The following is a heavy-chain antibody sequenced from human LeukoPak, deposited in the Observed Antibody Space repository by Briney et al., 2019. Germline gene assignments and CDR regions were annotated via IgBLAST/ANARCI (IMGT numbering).Heavy chain of an antibody. Sequence: PGGSLRLSCAASGFTFSSYAMSWVRQAPGKGLEWVSAISGSGGSTYYADSVKGRFTISRDNSKNTLYLQMNSLRAEDTAVYYCAKGDMITFGGVIVIGPFDYWGQGTLVTVSS. V-gene: IGHV3-23*01. CDR2: ISGSGGST. CDR3: AKGDMITFGGVIVIGPFDY. J-gene: IGHJ4*02. D-gene: IGHD3-16*02. CDR1: GFTFSSYA.